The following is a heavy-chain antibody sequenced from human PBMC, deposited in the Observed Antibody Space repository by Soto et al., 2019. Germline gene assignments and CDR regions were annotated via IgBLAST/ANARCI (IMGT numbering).Heavy chain of an antibody. D-gene: IGHD2-15*01. J-gene: IGHJ4*02. CDR3: ARDRIVGYFDY. CDR2: IYYSGST. V-gene: IGHV4-31*03. Sequence: PSETLSLTCTVSGGSISSGGYYWSWIRQHPGKGLEWIGYIYYSGSTYYNPSLKSRVTISVDTSKNQFSLKLSSVTAADTAVYYCARDRIVGYFDYWGQGTLVTVSS. CDR1: GGSISSGGYY.